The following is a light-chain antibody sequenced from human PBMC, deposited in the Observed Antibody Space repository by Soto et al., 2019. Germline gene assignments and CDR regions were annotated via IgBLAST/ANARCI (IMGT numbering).Light chain of an antibody. J-gene: IGKJ5*01. CDR3: QQYDNSPIT. CDR2: GAS. CDR1: ESVSDD. Sequence: IVLTHSPANLSVSPGERATLSCRASESVSDDLAWYQQKPGQAPRLLIYGASSRATGIPDRFSGTGSETDFTLTISRLEPEDFAVYYCQQYDNSPITFGQGTRLENK. V-gene: IGKV3-20*01.